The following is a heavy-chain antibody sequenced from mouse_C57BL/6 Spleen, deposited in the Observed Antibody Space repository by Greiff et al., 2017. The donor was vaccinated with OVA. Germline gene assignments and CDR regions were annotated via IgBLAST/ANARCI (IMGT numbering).Heavy chain of an antibody. CDR3: ARSGVTTPAWFAY. CDR1: GYSFTGYY. J-gene: IGHJ3*01. CDR2: INPSTGGT. Sequence: VHVKQSGPELVKPGASVKISCKASGYSFTGYYMNWVKQSPEKSLEWIGEINPSTGGTTYNQKFKAKATLTVDKSSSTAYMQLKSLTSEDSAVYYCARSGVTTPAWFAYWGQGTLVTVSA. V-gene: IGHV1-42*01. D-gene: IGHD2-2*01.